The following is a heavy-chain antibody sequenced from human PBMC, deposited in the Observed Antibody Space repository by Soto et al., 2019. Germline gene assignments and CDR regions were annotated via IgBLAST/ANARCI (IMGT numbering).Heavy chain of an antibody. CDR2: IHHSGSVFESGST. J-gene: IGHJ4*02. D-gene: IGHD6-13*01. V-gene: IGHV4-38-2*01. CDR1: GSSITITYY. Sequence: SETLSLTCAVSGSSITITYYWGCVRQPPGKGLEWIGSIHHSGSVFESGSTHYSPSFKSRVTISADTSKNQFSLKLTSVTAADTAVYFCARNSSSSYFDYWGQGTLVTVSS. CDR3: ARNSSSSYFDY.